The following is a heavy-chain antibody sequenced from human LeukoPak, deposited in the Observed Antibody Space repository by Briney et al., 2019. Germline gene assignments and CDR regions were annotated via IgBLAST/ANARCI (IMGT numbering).Heavy chain of an antibody. CDR3: AKDQTRIVGATRGFDY. CDR1: GFTFSSYE. D-gene: IGHD1-26*01. CDR2: ISSSGSTI. Sequence: GGSLRLSCAASGFTFSSYEMNWVRQAPGKGLDWVSYISSSGSTIYYADSVKGRFTISRDNAKNSLYLQMNSLRAEDTAVYYCAKDQTRIVGATRGFDYWGQGTLVTVSS. J-gene: IGHJ4*02. V-gene: IGHV3-48*03.